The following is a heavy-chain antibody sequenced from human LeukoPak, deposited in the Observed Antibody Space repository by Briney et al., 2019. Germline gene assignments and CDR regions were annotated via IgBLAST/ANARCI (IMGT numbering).Heavy chain of an antibody. Sequence: SETLSLTCTVSGGSISSYYWSWIRQPPGKGLEWIGYIYYSGSTNYNPSLKSRDTISVDTSKNQFSLKLSSVTAADTAVYYCARQTYYDILTGYPTTFDYWGQGTLVTVSS. V-gene: IGHV4-59*08. CDR1: GGSISSYY. CDR3: ARQTYYDILTGYPTTFDY. D-gene: IGHD3-9*01. CDR2: IYYSGST. J-gene: IGHJ4*02.